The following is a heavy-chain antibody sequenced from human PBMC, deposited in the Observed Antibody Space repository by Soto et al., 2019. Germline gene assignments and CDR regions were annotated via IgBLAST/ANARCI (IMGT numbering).Heavy chain of an antibody. D-gene: IGHD4-4*01. CDR1: GFTFGDYA. Sequence: GGSLRLSCTASGFTFGDYARSWFRQAPGKGLEWVGFIRSKAYGGTTEYAASVKGRFTISRDDSKSIAYLQMNSLKTEDTAVYYCNPVTPKDSGQGTLVTVSS. V-gene: IGHV3-49*03. CDR2: IRSKAYGGTT. CDR3: NPVTPKD. J-gene: IGHJ4*02.